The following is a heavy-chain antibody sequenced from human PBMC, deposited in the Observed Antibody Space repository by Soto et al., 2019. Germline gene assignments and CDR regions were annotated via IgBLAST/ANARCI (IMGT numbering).Heavy chain of an antibody. D-gene: IGHD3-22*01. CDR3: ARGRLSRTYYYDSLTYYLDY. V-gene: IGHV3-30-3*01. Sequence: GGSLRLSCAASGFTFSSYAMHWVRQAPGKGLEWVAVISYDGSNKYYADSVKGRFTISSDNSKNTPYLQMNSLRAEDTAVYYCARGRLSRTYYYDSLTYYLDYRGQGTLVTVSS. J-gene: IGHJ4*02. CDR2: ISYDGSNK. CDR1: GFTFSSYA.